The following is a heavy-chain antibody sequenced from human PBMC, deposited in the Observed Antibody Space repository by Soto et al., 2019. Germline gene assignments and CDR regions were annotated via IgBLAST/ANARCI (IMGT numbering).Heavy chain of an antibody. Sequence: LRLSCAASGFTFSSYAMHWVRQAPGKGLEWVAVISYDGSNKYYADSVKGRFTISRDNSKNTLYLQMNSLRAEDTAVYYCARDLRPRIGYDFWSGYYNRGLYGMDVWGQGTTVTVSS. D-gene: IGHD3-3*01. J-gene: IGHJ6*02. CDR3: ARDLRPRIGYDFWSGYYNRGLYGMDV. CDR1: GFTFSSYA. CDR2: ISYDGSNK. V-gene: IGHV3-30-3*01.